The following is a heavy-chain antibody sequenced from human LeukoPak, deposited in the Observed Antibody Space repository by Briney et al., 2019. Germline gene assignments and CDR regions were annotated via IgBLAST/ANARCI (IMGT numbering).Heavy chain of an antibody. Sequence: GGSLRLSCAASGFTFSSYEMSWVRQAPGKGLEWVSYISSSGSTIYYADSVKGRFTISRDNAKNSLYLQMNSLRAEDTAVYYCARDHGGSPGRVGYFDYWGQGTLVTVSS. CDR2: ISSSGSTI. V-gene: IGHV3-48*03. CDR3: ARDHGGSPGRVGYFDY. J-gene: IGHJ4*02. CDR1: GFTFSSYE. D-gene: IGHD1-26*01.